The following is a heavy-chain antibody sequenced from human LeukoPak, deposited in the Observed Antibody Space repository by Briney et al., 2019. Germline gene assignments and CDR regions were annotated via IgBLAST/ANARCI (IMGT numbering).Heavy chain of an antibody. D-gene: IGHD5-12*01. J-gene: IGHJ4*02. CDR2: INPNSGGT. CDR3: ARGRLGKYSGYGIQSANLGY. CDR1: GYTFTGYY. Sequence: GASVKVSCKASGYTFTGYYMHWARQAPGQGLEWMGWINPNSGGTNYAQKFQGRVTMTRDTSISTAYMELSRLRSDDTAVYYCARGRLGKYSGYGIQSANLGYWGQGTLVTVSS. V-gene: IGHV1-2*02.